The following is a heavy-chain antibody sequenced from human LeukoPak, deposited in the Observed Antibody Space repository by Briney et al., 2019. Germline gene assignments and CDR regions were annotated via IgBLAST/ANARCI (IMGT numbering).Heavy chain of an antibody. V-gene: IGHV1-3*03. J-gene: IGHJ3*02. CDR3: ARERAPVRLVIRVLGAFDI. Sequence: ASVKVSCKASGYTFTSYAMHWVRQAPGQRLEWMGWINAGHGNTKYSQEFQGRVTITRDTSASTAYMELSGLRSEDMAVYYCARERAPVRLVIRVLGAFDIWGQGTMVTVSS. CDR1: GYTFTSYA. CDR2: INAGHGNT. D-gene: IGHD3-9*01.